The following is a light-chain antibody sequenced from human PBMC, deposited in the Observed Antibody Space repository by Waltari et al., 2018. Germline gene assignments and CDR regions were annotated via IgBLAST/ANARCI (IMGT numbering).Light chain of an antibody. Sequence: DIVVTQSPLSLPVTPGEPASISCRSSQSLLHSNGYNYLDWYLQKSGQSPQLLIYLGSNRASGVPDRFSGSGSGTDFTLKISRVEAEDVGVYYCMQSLRALWTFGQGTKVEI. CDR3: MQSLRALWT. CDR2: LGS. J-gene: IGKJ1*01. CDR1: QSLLHSNGYNY. V-gene: IGKV2-28*01.